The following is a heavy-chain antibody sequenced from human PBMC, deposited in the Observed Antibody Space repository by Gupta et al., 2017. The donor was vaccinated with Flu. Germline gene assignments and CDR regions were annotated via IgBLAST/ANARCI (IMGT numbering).Heavy chain of an antibody. D-gene: IGHD6-13*01. CDR3: AKALAAGCDY. Sequence: QVQLVESGGGVVQPGRSLRLSCAASGFTFRSYGMHWVRQAPGKGLEWVAVISYDGSNKYYADSVKGRFTISRDNSKNTLYLQMNSLRAEDTAVYYCAKALAAGCDYWGQGTLVTVSS. J-gene: IGHJ4*02. CDR1: GFTFRSYG. V-gene: IGHV3-30*18. CDR2: ISYDGSNK.